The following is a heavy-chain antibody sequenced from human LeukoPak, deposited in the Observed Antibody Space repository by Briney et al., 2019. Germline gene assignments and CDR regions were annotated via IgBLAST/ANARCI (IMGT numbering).Heavy chain of an antibody. Sequence: SETLSLTCTVSGGSISSYYWSCIRQPPGKGLEWIGYIYYSGSTNYNPSLKSRVTISVDTSKNQFSLKLSSVTAADTAVYYCARAHGGYYYDSSGYYPRAYYYYYMDVWGKGTTVTVSS. D-gene: IGHD3-22*01. CDR2: IYYSGST. CDR1: GGSISSYY. CDR3: ARAHGGYYYDSSGYYPRAYYYYYMDV. J-gene: IGHJ6*03. V-gene: IGHV4-59*12.